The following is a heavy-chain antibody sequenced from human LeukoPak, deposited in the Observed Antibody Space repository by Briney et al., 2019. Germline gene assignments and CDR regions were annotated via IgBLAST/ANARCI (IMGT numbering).Heavy chain of an antibody. D-gene: IGHD6-13*01. CDR2: IKYDGSEK. Sequence: PGGSLRLSCAVSGFTFSNYWMNWVRQSRGKALEWVARIKYDGSEKSYVGSVKGRFPNSQDNDMNLLYLQMSSRRGEDTAVYYCARDGIEAGLYFDLWGQGTLVTVSS. V-gene: IGHV3-7*01. J-gene: IGHJ4*01. CDR3: ARDGIEAGLYFDL. CDR1: GFTFSNYW.